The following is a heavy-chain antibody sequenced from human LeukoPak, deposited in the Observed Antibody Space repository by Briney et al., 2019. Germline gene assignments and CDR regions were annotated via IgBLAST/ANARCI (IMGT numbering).Heavy chain of an antibody. CDR3: ARVSSRTGTLGAFDI. Sequence: PGGSLRLSCAASGFTFSSYSMNWVRQAPGKGLEWVSSISSSSSYIYYADSVKGRFTISRDNAKNSLYLQMNGLRAEDTAVYYCARVSSRTGTLGAFDIWGQGTMVTVSS. V-gene: IGHV3-21*01. CDR2: ISSSSSYI. J-gene: IGHJ3*02. CDR1: GFTFSSYS. D-gene: IGHD1-7*01.